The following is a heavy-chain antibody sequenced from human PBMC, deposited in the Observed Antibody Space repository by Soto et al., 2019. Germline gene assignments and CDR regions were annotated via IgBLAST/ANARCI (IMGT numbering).Heavy chain of an antibody. V-gene: IGHV1-46*01. CDR2: INPSTGVT. D-gene: IGHD4-17*01. CDR1: GYTLPSYY. Sequence: QVQLKQSGAEVEKPGASVKLSCKASGYTLPSYYIHWVRQAPGQGLDWMGMINPSTGVTTYAQEFQGRLTLTKDPTTGASTNTFYMQLSGLRSDDTAVYYCVRRDFGDYDYFDYWGQGPLVTISS. CDR3: VRRDFGDYDYFDY. J-gene: IGHJ4*02.